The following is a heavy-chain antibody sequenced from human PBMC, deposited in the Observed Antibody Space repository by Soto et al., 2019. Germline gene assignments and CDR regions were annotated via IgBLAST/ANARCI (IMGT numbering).Heavy chain of an antibody. CDR1: GFTFSSYA. V-gene: IGHV3-30-3*01. CDR2: ISYDGSNK. J-gene: IGHJ4*02. CDR3: ARDSGRFDY. Sequence: QVQLVESGGGVVQPGRSLRLSCAASGFTFSSYAMHWVRQAPGKGLEWVAVISYDGSNKYYADSVKGRFTISRDNSKNTLYLQMNSLRAEDTAVYYCARDSGRFDYWGQGTLVTVSS.